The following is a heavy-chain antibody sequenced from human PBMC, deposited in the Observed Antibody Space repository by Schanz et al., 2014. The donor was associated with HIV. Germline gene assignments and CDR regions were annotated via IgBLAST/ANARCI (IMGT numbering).Heavy chain of an antibody. V-gene: IGHV1-69*01. J-gene: IGHJ5*02. Sequence: QVQLVQSGAEVKKPGSSVKVPCRASGGSFSSFSITWVRQAPGQGLEWMGGIIPMFGSANYAQKFLGRVTISADESTSTGYMDLSNLRSDDTAVYYCATCLITTGCSSWGQGTLVTVSS. CDR1: GGSFSSFS. CDR2: IIPMFGSA. CDR3: ATCLITTGCSS. D-gene: IGHD1-1*01.